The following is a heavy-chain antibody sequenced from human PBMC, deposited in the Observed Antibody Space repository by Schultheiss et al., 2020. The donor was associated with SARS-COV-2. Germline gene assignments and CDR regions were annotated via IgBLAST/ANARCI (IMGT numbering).Heavy chain of an antibody. CDR1: GFTFSRYA. CDR3: ARDHLAFASYFDY. D-gene: IGHD3-16*01. V-gene: IGHV3-21*04. CDR2: ISSSSSYI. Sequence: GGSLRLSCAASGFTFSRYAMHWIRQAPGKGLEWVSSISSSSSYIYYAASVKSRFTISRDNFKNTLYLQMNSLKTEDTAVYYCARDHLAFASYFDYWGQGALVTVSS. J-gene: IGHJ4*02.